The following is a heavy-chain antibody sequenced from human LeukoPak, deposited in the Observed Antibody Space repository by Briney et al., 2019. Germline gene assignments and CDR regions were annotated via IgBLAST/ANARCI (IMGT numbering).Heavy chain of an antibody. Sequence: GESLKISCRGSGYSFTTYWIGWVRQMPGKGLEWMGIIYPGDSDTRYSPSFQGQVTMSADKSINTAYLQWSSLKASDTAMYYCARRQGCSSTSCPPDSWGQGTLVTVSS. D-gene: IGHD2-2*01. CDR3: ARRQGCSSTSCPPDS. J-gene: IGHJ4*02. CDR2: IYPGDSDT. V-gene: IGHV5-51*01. CDR1: GYSFTTYW.